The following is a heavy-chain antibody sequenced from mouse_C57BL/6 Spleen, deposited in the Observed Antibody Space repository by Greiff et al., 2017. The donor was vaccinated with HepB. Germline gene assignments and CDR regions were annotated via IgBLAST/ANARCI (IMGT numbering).Heavy chain of an antibody. CDR3: ARGDMIKDYFDY. D-gene: IGHD2-4*01. V-gene: IGHV1-80*01. CDR1: GYAFSSYW. Sequence: QVQLQQSGAELVKPGASVKISCKASGYAFSSYWMDWVKQRPGKGLEWIGQIYPGDGDTNYNGKFKGKATLTADKSSSTAYMQLSSLTSEDSAVYFWARGDMIKDYFDYWGQGTTLTVSS. CDR2: IYPGDGDT. J-gene: IGHJ2*01.